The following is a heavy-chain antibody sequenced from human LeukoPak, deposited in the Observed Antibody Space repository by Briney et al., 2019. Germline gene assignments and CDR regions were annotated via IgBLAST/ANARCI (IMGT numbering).Heavy chain of an antibody. D-gene: IGHD6-19*01. CDR3: ARDLAGVYDY. Sequence: GGSLRLSCAASGFTFSSYAMHWVRQAPGKGLEYVSAISSNGGSTYYANSVKGRFTTSRDNSKNTLYLQMGSLRAEDMAVYYCARDLAGVYDYWGQGTLVTVSS. CDR1: GFTFSSYA. J-gene: IGHJ4*02. CDR2: ISSNGGST. V-gene: IGHV3-64*01.